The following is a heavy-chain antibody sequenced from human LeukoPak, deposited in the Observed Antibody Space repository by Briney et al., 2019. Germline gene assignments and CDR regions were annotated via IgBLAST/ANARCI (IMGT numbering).Heavy chain of an antibody. J-gene: IGHJ6*02. CDR1: GGSISSYY. D-gene: IGHD5-12*01. V-gene: IGHV4-59*01. Sequence: SETLSLTCTVSGGSISSYYWSWIRQPPGKGLEGIGYIYYSGSTNYNPSLKSRVTLSVDTSKNQFSLKLSSVTAADTAVYYCARVFKGGYGSMDVWGQGTTVTVSS. CDR2: IYYSGST. CDR3: ARVFKGGYGSMDV.